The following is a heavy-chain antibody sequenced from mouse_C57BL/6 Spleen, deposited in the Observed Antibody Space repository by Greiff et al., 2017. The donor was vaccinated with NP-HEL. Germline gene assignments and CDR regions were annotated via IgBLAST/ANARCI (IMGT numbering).Heavy chain of an antibody. V-gene: IGHV1-50*01. D-gene: IGHD1-1*01. Sequence: QVQLQQPGAELVKPGASVKLSCKASGYTFTSYWMQWVKQRPGQGLEWIGEIDPSDSYTNYIQKFKGKATLTVDTSSSTAYMQLSSLTSEDSAVFYGAGKGTTVVDWYFDVWGTGTTVTVSS. J-gene: IGHJ1*03. CDR2: IDPSDSYT. CDR3: AGKGTTVVDWYFDV. CDR1: GYTFTSYW.